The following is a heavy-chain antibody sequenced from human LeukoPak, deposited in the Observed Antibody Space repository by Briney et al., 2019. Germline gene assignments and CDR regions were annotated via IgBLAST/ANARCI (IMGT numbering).Heavy chain of an antibody. CDR1: GFTFSSYA. J-gene: IGHJ4*02. Sequence: GGSLRLSCAASGFTFSSYAMHWVRQTPGKGLEWVASIKEDGSERQYVDSVKGRFTISRDNAKNSLYLQMNSLRAEDTAVYYCARDLISGYLNWGQGTLVTVSS. D-gene: IGHD1-1*01. V-gene: IGHV3-7*03. CDR3: ARDLISGYLN. CDR2: IKEDGSER.